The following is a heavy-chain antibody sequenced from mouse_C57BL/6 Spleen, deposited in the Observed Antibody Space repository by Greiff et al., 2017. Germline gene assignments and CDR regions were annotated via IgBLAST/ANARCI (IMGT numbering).Heavy chain of an antibody. J-gene: IGHJ2*01. CDR1: GYTFTDYY. CDR3: ARSGYYYGSSLDY. Sequence: QVQLQQSGAELVRPGASVKLSCKASGYTFTDYYINWVKQRPGQGLEWIARIYPGSGNTYYNEKFKGKATLTAEKSSRTAYMQLSSLTSEDSAVYFCARSGYYYGSSLDYWGQGTTLTVSS. D-gene: IGHD1-1*01. V-gene: IGHV1-76*01. CDR2: IYPGSGNT.